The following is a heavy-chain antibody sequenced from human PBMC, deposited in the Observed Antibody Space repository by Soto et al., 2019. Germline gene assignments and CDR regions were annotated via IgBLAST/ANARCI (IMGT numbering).Heavy chain of an antibody. Sequence: EVQLVESGGGLVQPGGSLKLSCAASGFTFSDSAIHWVRQTSGKGLEWVGRIRSKANNYATVYAASLEGRFTISRDDAKNTAHLQMNSLKSEDTAVYYCTRPSVVDYSTFDSWGQGTLVIVAA. D-gene: IGHD4-17*01. CDR2: IRSKANNYAT. CDR3: TRPSVVDYSTFDS. CDR1: GFTFSDSA. J-gene: IGHJ5*01. V-gene: IGHV3-73*02.